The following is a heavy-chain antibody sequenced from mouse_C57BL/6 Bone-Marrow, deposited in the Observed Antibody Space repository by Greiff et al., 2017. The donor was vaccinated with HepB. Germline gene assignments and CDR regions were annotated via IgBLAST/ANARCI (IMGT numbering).Heavy chain of an antibody. Sequence: VQLQQSGAELVRPGASVKLSCTASGFNIKDVYMHWVKQRPEQGLEWIGWIDPENGDTEYASKFQGKATITADTSSNTAYLQLSSLTSEDTAVYYCTTLDYYYGSSYDYFDYWGQGTTLTVSS. CDR1: GFNIKDVY. D-gene: IGHD1-1*01. CDR3: TTLDYYYGSSYDYFDY. CDR2: IDPENGDT. J-gene: IGHJ2*01. V-gene: IGHV14-4*01.